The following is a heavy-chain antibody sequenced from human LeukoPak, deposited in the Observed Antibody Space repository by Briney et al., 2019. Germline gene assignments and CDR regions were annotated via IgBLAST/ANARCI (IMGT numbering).Heavy chain of an antibody. D-gene: IGHD6-19*01. J-gene: IGHJ3*02. CDR2: INPSGGST. CDR1: GYTFTSYY. Sequence: ASVKVSCKASGYTFTSYYMHWVRQAPGQGLEWMGIINPSGGSTSYAQKFQGRVTMTRDTSTSTVYMELSSLRSEDTAVYYRARVSSGMRDAFDIWGQGTMVTVSS. V-gene: IGHV1-46*01. CDR3: ARVSSGMRDAFDI.